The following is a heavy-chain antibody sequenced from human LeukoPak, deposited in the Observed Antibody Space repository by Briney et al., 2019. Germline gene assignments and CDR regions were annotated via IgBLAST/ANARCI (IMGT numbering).Heavy chain of an antibody. CDR2: IYYSGST. Sequence: SETLSLTCAVYGGSFSGYYWSWIRQPPGKGLEWIGYIYYSGSTNYNPSLKSRVTISVDTSKNQFSLKLSSVTAADTAVYYCARRVLAAAGKFVDYWGQGTLVTVSS. V-gene: IGHV4-59*12. D-gene: IGHD6-13*01. CDR1: GGSFSGYY. J-gene: IGHJ4*02. CDR3: ARRVLAAAGKFVDY.